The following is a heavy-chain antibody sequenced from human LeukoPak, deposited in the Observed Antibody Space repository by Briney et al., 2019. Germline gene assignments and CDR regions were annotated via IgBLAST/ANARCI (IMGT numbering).Heavy chain of an antibody. Sequence: PGGSLRLSCVASGITFSTYTMGWVRQAPGKGLEWVSVIIGGDGRTYYADSVKGRFTISRDNSKSTLYLQMNTLRADDTAVYYCARDGFGTGSNWGQGTLVTVSS. V-gene: IGHV3-23*01. CDR2: IIGGDGRT. J-gene: IGHJ4*02. D-gene: IGHD3-16*01. CDR3: ARDGFGTGSN. CDR1: GITFSTYT.